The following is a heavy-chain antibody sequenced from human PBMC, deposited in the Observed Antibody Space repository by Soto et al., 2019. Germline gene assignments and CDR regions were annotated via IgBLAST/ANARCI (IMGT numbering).Heavy chain of an antibody. Sequence: SETLSLTCTVSGGSISSYYWSWIRQPPGKGLEWIGYIYYSGSTNYNPSLKSRVTISVDTSKNQFSLKLNSVTTADTAVYYCAREGDCSSTSYFDYWGQGTLVTVSS. V-gene: IGHV4-59*01. J-gene: IGHJ4*02. CDR2: IYYSGST. CDR3: AREGDCSSTSYFDY. CDR1: GGSISSYY. D-gene: IGHD2-2*01.